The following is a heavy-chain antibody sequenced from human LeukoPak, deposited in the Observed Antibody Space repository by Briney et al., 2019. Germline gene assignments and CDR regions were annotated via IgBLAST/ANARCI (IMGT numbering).Heavy chain of an antibody. V-gene: IGHV1-18*01. Sequence: ASVKVSCKASGYTFTIYGISWVRQAPGQGLEWMGWISAYNGNTNYAQKIQGRVTMTTDTSTSTAYMELRSLRSEDTAVYYCAREFKVVVPAAIKNSYYYYMDVWGKGTTVTVSS. D-gene: IGHD2-2*02. J-gene: IGHJ6*03. CDR1: GYTFTIYG. CDR2: ISAYNGNT. CDR3: AREFKVVVPAAIKNSYYYYMDV.